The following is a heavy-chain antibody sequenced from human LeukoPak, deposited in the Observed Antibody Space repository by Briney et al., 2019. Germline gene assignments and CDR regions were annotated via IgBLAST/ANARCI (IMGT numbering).Heavy chain of an antibody. CDR1: GGTFSSYA. V-gene: IGHV1-69*05. Sequence: SVRVSCAASGGTFSSYAISWVRQAPGQGLEWVGGIIRIFGTANYAQKFQGRVTITTDESTSTAYMELSSLRSEDTAVYYCARDEGELDTAYYYYMDVWGKGTTVTVSS. J-gene: IGHJ6*03. D-gene: IGHD5-18*01. CDR3: ARDEGELDTAYYYYMDV. CDR2: IIRIFGTA.